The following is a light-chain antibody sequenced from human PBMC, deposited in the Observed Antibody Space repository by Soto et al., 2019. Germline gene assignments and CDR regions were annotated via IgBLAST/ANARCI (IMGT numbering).Light chain of an antibody. CDR1: SGHSNYV. V-gene: IGLV4-69*01. J-gene: IGLJ2*01. CDR2: LNSDGSH. Sequence: QSVLTQSPSASASLGASVKLTCTLSSGHSNYVIAWHQQQPEKGPRYLMKLNSDGSHSKGDGIPDRFSGSSSGAERYLTISSLQSEDEADYYCQTWGTGIRVFGGGTKVTVL. CDR3: QTWGTGIRV.